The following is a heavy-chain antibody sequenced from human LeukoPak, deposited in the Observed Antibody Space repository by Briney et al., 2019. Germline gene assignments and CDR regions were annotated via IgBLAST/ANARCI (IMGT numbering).Heavy chain of an antibody. CDR3: AREGLASSRDCAFEI. Sequence: GGSLRLSCAASGLTFSSCGMHWVRQAPGKGLEWLSVLSYDGSNEYSADSVKGRFTISRDNSKNTLYLQMNSLRAEDTADYYCAREGLASSRDCAFEIWGQGTMVTVSS. D-gene: IGHD6-13*01. CDR2: LSYDGSNE. CDR1: GLTFSSCG. V-gene: IGHV3-30*03. J-gene: IGHJ3*02.